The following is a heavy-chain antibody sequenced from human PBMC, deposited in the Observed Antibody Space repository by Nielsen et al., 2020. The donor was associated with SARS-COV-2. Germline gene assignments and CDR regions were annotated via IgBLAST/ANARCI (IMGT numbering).Heavy chain of an antibody. CDR2: ISYDGSNR. CDR3: ARGGKRFDSSGYFSPDY. J-gene: IGHJ4*02. Sequence: GGSLRLSCAASGFTFSSYSFRWVRQAPGKGLEWVSVISYDGSNRYYADSVEGRFTISRDNSKNTLYLQMNSLRAEDTAVYYCARGGKRFDSSGYFSPDYWGQGTLVTVSS. D-gene: IGHD3-22*01. V-gene: IGHV3-30-3*01. CDR1: GFTFSSYS.